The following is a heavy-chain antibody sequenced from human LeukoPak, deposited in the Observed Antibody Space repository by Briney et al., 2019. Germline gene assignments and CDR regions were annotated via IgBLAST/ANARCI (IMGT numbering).Heavy chain of an antibody. CDR2: ISISGGTT. CDR1: GFTFSSYA. Sequence: GGSLRLSCAASGFTFSSYAMSWVRQAPGKGLEWVSTISISGGTTYYADSVKGRFTISRDNSKNTLYLQMNSLRAEDTAVYYCARFNCGSDCYTDYWGQGTLVTVSS. V-gene: IGHV3-23*01. D-gene: IGHD2-21*02. CDR3: ARFNCGSDCYTDY. J-gene: IGHJ4*02.